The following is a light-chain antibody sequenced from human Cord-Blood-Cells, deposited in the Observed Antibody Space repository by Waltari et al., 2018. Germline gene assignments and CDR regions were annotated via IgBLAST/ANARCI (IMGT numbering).Light chain of an antibody. J-gene: IGKJ2*01. CDR2: GAS. Sequence: EIVLTQSPGTLSLSPGERATLSCRASQSVSSSYLAWYQQKPGQAPRLLIYGASSRATGISDRCSGRGSGTDFTLAISRLEPEDFAVYYCQQYGSSSYTFGQGTKLEIK. CDR3: QQYGSSSYT. V-gene: IGKV3-20*01. CDR1: QSVSSSY.